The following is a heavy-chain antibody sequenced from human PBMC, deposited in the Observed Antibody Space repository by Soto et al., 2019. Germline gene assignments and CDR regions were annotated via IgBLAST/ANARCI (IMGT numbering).Heavy chain of an antibody. CDR1: GGSISTSTYY. D-gene: IGHD3-9*01. CDR2: IYYSGST. V-gene: IGHV4-61*05. CDR3: ARVDWSAYYFDY. J-gene: IGHJ4*02. Sequence: SETLSLTCTVSGGSISTSTYYWGWIRQPPGKGLEWIGYIYYSGSTNYNPSLKSRVTISVDTSKNQFSLKLSSVTAADTAVYYCARVDWSAYYFDYWGQGNLVTVSS.